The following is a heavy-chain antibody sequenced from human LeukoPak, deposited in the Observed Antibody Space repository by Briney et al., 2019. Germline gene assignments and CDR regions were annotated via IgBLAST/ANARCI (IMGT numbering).Heavy chain of an antibody. CDR3: ARGDPHADP. CDR1: GFDLSTYE. J-gene: IGHJ5*02. V-gene: IGHV3-48*03. CDR2: ITISGYTK. Sequence: GGSLRLSCAASGFDLSTYEMNWVRQAPGKGLEWIADITISGYTKNYADSVKGRFTISRDNARTSLYLQMNSLRVEDTGVYYCARGDPHADPWGQGTLVTVSS.